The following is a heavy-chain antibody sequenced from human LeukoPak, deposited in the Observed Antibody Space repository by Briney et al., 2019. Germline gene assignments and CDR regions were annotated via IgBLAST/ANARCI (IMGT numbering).Heavy chain of an antibody. J-gene: IGHJ4*02. D-gene: IGHD3-22*01. Sequence: SETLSLTCAVYGGSFSGYYWSWIRQPPGKGLEWIGEINHSGSTNYNPSLKSRVTISVDTSKNQFSLKLSSVTAADTAVYYCARAPYDSSGYYYSGYFDYWGQGTLVTVSS. CDR2: INHSGST. CDR3: ARAPYDSSGYYYSGYFDY. V-gene: IGHV4-34*01. CDR1: GGSFSGYY.